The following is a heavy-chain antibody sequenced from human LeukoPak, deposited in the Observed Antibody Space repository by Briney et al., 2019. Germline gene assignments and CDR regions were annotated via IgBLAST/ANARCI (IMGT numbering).Heavy chain of an antibody. CDR3: SRQTARYWYFDL. CDR1: GFTFSSYA. CDR2: ISGSGGST. J-gene: IGHJ2*01. V-gene: IGHV3-23*01. D-gene: IGHD1-14*01. Sequence: GGSLRLSCAASGFTFSSYAMSWVRQAPGKGLEWVSAISGSGGSTYYADSVKGRFTISRDNAKNSLFLQMNSLRAEDTAVYYCSRQTARYWYFDLWGRGTLVTVSS.